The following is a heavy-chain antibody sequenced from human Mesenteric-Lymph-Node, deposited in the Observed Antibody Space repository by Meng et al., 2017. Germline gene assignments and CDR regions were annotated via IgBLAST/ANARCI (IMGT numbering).Heavy chain of an antibody. Sequence: HESGPGLVRPWETLSLTCTVSGDSVDTHYYWSWIRQSPEKGLELIGYIYHSGSANYNPSLKNRVTISVDTSRNQFSMKLNSLTAADTAVYYCARMIGSGPFDHWGQGSLVTVSS. J-gene: IGHJ4*02. CDR2: IYHSGSA. CDR3: ARMIGSGPFDH. CDR1: GDSVDTHYY. D-gene: IGHD6-19*01. V-gene: IGHV4-59*02.